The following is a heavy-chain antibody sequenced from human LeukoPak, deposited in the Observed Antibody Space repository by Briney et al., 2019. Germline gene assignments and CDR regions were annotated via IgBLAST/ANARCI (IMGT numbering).Heavy chain of an antibody. J-gene: IGHJ4*02. CDR3: ARGGLTVAEATTSWYLDY. Sequence: GGSLRLSCAASGFTFSTCGMHWVRQAQGKGLEWVALTWYDGSNKNYADSVKGRFTISRDNAKNTLYLQMNSLRGEDTAVYYCARGGLTVAEATTSWYLDYWGQGILVTVSS. D-gene: IGHD1-26*01. V-gene: IGHV3-33*08. CDR2: TWYDGSNK. CDR1: GFTFSTCG.